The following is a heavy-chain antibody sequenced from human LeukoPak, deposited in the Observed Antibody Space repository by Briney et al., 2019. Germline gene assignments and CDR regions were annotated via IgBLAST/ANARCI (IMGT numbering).Heavy chain of an antibody. Sequence: GASVKVSCKASGYTFTGYYMHWVRQAPGQGLEWMGWINPNSGGTNYAQKFQGGVTMTRDTSISTAYMELSRLRSDDTAVYYCAVYGSGSYYKGYYFDYWGQGTLVTVSS. CDR1: GYTFTGYY. V-gene: IGHV1-2*02. CDR3: AVYGSGSYYKGYYFDY. CDR2: INPNSGGT. J-gene: IGHJ4*02. D-gene: IGHD3-10*01.